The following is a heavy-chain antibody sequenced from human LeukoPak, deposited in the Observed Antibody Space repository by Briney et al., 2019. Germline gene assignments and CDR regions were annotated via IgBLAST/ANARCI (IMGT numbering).Heavy chain of an antibody. J-gene: IGHJ5*02. Sequence: GGSLRDSCAASGFIFSIYAIHWVRQAPGKGLEWVAVISIDGRNEYYADSVKGRFTVSRDNSKNTLYLQMNSLRAEDTAVYYCARYHDYGDYKRYFDPWGQGILVTVSS. CDR2: ISIDGRNE. D-gene: IGHD4-17*01. CDR1: GFIFSIYA. V-gene: IGHV3-30*04. CDR3: ARYHDYGDYKRYFDP.